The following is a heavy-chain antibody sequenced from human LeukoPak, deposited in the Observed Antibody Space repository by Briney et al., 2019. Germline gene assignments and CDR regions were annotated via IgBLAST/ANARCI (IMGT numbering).Heavy chain of an antibody. Sequence: GGSLRLSCAASGFTFSDYYMSWIRQAPGKGLEGVSYISGSGNTIFYADSVKGRFTIFRDNAKDSVYLHMNRLRADDTAVYYCATDVGQLWSPDNWGQGTLVTVSS. CDR2: ISGSGNTI. D-gene: IGHD5-18*01. CDR3: ATDVGQLWSPDN. J-gene: IGHJ4*02. V-gene: IGHV3-11*01. CDR1: GFTFSDYY.